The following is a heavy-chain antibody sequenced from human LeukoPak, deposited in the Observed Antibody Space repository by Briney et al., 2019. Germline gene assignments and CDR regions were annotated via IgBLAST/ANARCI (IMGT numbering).Heavy chain of an antibody. CDR3: ARGYYYDSSGYHLDY. V-gene: IGHV3-20*04. J-gene: IGHJ4*02. D-gene: IGHD3-22*01. Sequence: GGSLRLSCAASGFTFDDYGMSWVRQAPGKGLEWVSGINWNGGSTGYADSVKGRFTISRDNSKNTLYLQMNSLRAEDTAVYYCARGYYYDSSGYHLDYWGQGTLVTVSS. CDR1: GFTFDDYG. CDR2: INWNGGST.